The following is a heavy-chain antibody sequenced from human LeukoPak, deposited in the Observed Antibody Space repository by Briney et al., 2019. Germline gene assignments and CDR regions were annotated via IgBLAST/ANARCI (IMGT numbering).Heavy chain of an antibody. CDR1: GFTFDDYG. CDR2: INWNVGIS. CDR3: ARSTGYCSGGSCYHPGAFDI. Sequence: GGSLRLSCAASGFTFDDYGMSWGRQAPGKGGEWGSGINWNVGISAYADSVNALFTISIDNAKNSLYLQMNSLRAEDTALYYCARSTGYCSGGSCYHPGAFDIWGQGTMVTVSS. D-gene: IGHD2-15*01. J-gene: IGHJ3*02. V-gene: IGHV3-20*04.